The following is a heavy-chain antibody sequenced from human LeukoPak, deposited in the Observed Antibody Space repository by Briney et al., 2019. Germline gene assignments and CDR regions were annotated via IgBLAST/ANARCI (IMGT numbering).Heavy chain of an antibody. CDR3: AGHHPRNTVDF. CDR1: GGSISSYY. CDR2: ISDIGSI. Sequence: SETLSLTCTVSGGSISSYYWSWIRQPPGKGLEWIAYISDIGSINYNPTLKSRVTISLDTSKNQFSLKLSSVTAADTAVYYCAGHHPRNTVDFWGQGTLVTVSS. J-gene: IGHJ4*02. V-gene: IGHV4-59*08. D-gene: IGHD2/OR15-2a*01.